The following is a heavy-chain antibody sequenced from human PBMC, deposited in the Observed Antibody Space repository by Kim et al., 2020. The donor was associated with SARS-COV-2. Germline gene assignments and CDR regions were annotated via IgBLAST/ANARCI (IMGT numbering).Heavy chain of an antibody. V-gene: IGHV4-30-2*01. CDR2: IYHSGST. CDR1: GGSISSGGYS. Sequence: SETLSLTCAVSGGSISSGGYSWSWIRQPPGKGLEWIGYIYHSGSTYYNPSLKSRVTISVDRSKNQFSLKLSSVTAADTAVYYCAVSGYDFSFDYWGQGTLVTVSS. J-gene: IGHJ4*02. CDR3: AVSGYDFSFDY. D-gene: IGHD5-12*01.